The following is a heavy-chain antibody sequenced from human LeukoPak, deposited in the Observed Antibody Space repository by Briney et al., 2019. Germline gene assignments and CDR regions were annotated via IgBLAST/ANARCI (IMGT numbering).Heavy chain of an antibody. Sequence: QPGGSLRLSCAASGFTFSNFEMNWVRQAPGKGLEWVSYISSSGSTIYYADSVKGRFTTSRDNAKNSLYLQMHGLRAEDTAVYYCSAVVPTAIGSSFDYWGQGTLVTVSS. CDR1: GFTFSNFE. CDR2: ISSSGSTI. V-gene: IGHV3-48*03. D-gene: IGHD2-2*02. CDR3: SAVVPTAIGSSFDY. J-gene: IGHJ4*02.